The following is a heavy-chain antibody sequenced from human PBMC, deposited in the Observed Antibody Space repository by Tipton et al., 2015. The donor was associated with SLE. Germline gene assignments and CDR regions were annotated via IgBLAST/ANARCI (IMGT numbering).Heavy chain of an antibody. J-gene: IGHJ4*02. V-gene: IGHV4-59*08. CDR3: ARTSAYDGEIDF. CDR1: GGSMSRYY. D-gene: IGHD5-12*01. CDR2: VFYNGRT. Sequence: TLSLTCVVSGGSMSRYYWSWIRQSPRSGLEWIGYVFYNGRTIYNPSLKSRVTISVDTSENHLSLELRSVIAADTAVYYCARTSAYDGEIDFWGQGTLVTVSS.